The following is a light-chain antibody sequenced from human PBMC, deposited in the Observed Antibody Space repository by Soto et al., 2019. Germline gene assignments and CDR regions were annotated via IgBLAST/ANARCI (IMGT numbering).Light chain of an antibody. CDR2: DVI. J-gene: IGLJ3*02. CDR3: CSYAGSSLWV. V-gene: IGLV2-11*01. Sequence: QSALTQPRSVSGSPGQSVTLSCTGTSGDVGVYNYVSWYQQHPGKAPQLVIHDVIKRPSGVPDRFSASKSGNTASLTRSGLQAEDEADYYCCSYAGSSLWVFGGGTKLTVL. CDR1: SGDVGVYNY.